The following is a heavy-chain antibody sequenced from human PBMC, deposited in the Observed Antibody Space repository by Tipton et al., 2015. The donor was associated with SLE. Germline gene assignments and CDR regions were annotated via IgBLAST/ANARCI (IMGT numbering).Heavy chain of an antibody. D-gene: IGHD3-3*01. V-gene: IGHV4-4*02. Sequence: TLSFTCAVSGASISGSSWWSWVRQPPGKGLEWIGEIYHSGSTTYTNYNPSLKRRVTISVDTSKSQFSLKLTSATAADTAVYYCARHKIFQVVITQFDIWGPGTLVTVPS. CDR2: IYHSGSTTYT. J-gene: IGHJ3*02. CDR1: GASISGSSW. CDR3: ARHKIFQVVITQFDI.